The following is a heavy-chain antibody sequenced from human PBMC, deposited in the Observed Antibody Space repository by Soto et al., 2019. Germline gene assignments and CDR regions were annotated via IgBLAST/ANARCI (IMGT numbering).Heavy chain of an antibody. D-gene: IGHD2-2*01. CDR1: GFAFNNYG. V-gene: IGHV3-23*01. CDR2: ITGRGSDT. Sequence: GLSLRLSCGASGFAFNNYGIGWVRQAPGKGLEWVSAITGRGSDTYYLDSEKGRFTISRDNSGNTLFLEMYSLRAEDTAVYYCARYIPGVRYYGMDVWGQGTTVTVSS. J-gene: IGHJ6*02. CDR3: ARYIPGVRYYGMDV.